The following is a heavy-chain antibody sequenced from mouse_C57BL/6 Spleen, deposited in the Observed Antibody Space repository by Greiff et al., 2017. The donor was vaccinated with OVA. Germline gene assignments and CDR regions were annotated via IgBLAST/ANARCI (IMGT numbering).Heavy chain of an antibody. CDR3: ARSITTVVATYWYFDG. J-gene: IGHJ1*03. Sequence: EVKLMESGPELVKPGASVKIPCKASGYTFTDYNMDWVKQSHGKSLEWIGDINPNNGGTIYNQKFKGKATLTVDKSSSTAYMELRSLTSEDTAVYYCARSITTVVATYWYFDGWGTGTTVTVSS. CDR1: GYTFTDYN. D-gene: IGHD1-1*01. V-gene: IGHV1-18*01. CDR2: INPNNGGT.